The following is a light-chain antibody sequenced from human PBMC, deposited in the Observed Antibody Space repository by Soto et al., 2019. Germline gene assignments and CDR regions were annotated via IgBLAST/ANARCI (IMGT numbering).Light chain of an antibody. J-gene: IGKJ1*01. CDR3: QQYSIWRT. CDR1: QSVSSNY. Sequence: EIVLTQSPGTLSLSPGERATLSCRASQSVSSNYLAWYQQKPGQAPRLLMYGASSRATGIPDRFSGSGSGTEFTLTISGLQSEDFAVYYCQQYSIWRTFGQGTTVDIK. CDR2: GAS. V-gene: IGKV3-20*01.